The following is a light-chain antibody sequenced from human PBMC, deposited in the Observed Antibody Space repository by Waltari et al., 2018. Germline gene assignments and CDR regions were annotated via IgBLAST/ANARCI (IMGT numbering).Light chain of an antibody. CDR2: AAS. CDR1: QSISSY. J-gene: IGKJ4*01. V-gene: IGKV1-39*01. CDR3: QQSYSTCT. Sequence: DIQMTQSPSSLSASVGDRVTITCRASQSISSYLNWYQQKPGKAPKLLIYAASSLQSGVPSRFSGSGSGTDFTLTISSLQPEDFATYYCQQSYSTCTFGGGTKVEIK.